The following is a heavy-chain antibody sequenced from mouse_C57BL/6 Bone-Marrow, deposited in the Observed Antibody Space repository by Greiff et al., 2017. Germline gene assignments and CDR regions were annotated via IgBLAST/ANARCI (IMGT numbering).Heavy chain of an antibody. CDR1: GYTFTSYT. J-gene: IGHJ4*01. Sequence: QVQLQQSGAELARPGASVKMSCKASGYTFTSYTMHWVKQRPGQGLEWIGYINPSSGYTKYNQKFKDKATLTADKSSSTAYMQLSSLTSEDSAVYYCARYTSGYFYAMDYWGQGTSVTVSS. V-gene: IGHV1-4*01. D-gene: IGHD1-2*01. CDR2: INPSSGYT. CDR3: ARYTSGYFYAMDY.